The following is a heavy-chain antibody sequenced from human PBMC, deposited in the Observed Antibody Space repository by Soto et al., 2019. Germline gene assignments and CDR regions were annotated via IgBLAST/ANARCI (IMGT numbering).Heavy chain of an antibody. J-gene: IGHJ3*01. CDR2: IYPRDSHT. D-gene: IGHD1-1*01. CDR1: GYTFTNYW. Sequence: LKISCQGSGYTFTNYWIVWVRQLPGKGLEWMGIIYPRDSHTTYSPSFQGQVTISDDKSLNSAFLQWSSLKASDTATYYCARFAATSGINAFDVWGPGTMVTVSS. CDR3: ARFAATSGINAFDV. V-gene: IGHV5-51*01.